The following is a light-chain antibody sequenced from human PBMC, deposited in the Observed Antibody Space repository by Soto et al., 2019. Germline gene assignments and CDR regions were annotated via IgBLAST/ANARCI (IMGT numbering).Light chain of an antibody. V-gene: IGKV3-20*01. Sequence: EILLTQSPGTRSLSPGASATLSCGASQSVSSRYLAWYQQKHGQAPRXXXYGASSRATGIPDRFSVSGSGTDCTITISRLEPEDGSVYYCQQYGSSTETFGQGTKVDIK. J-gene: IGKJ1*01. CDR1: QSVSSRY. CDR3: QQYGSSTET. CDR2: GAS.